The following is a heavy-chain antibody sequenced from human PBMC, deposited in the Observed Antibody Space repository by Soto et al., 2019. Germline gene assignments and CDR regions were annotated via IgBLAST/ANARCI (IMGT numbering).Heavy chain of an antibody. CDR3: ARGRYYDFWSGLFDY. J-gene: IGHJ4*02. V-gene: IGHV1-18*01. D-gene: IGHD3-3*01. CDR1: GYTFTSYG. Sequence: ASVKVSCKSSGYTFTSYGISCVRQSPGQGLEWMGWISAYNGNTNYAQKLQGRVTMTTDTSTSTAYMELRSLRSDDTAVYYCARGRYYDFWSGLFDYWGQGTLVTVSS. CDR2: ISAYNGNT.